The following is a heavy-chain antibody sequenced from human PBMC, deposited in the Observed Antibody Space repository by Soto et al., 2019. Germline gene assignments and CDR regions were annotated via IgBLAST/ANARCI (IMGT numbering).Heavy chain of an antibody. CDR3: ARMGCSWSEDYGGYYYYYMDV. CDR1: GFSLSNARMG. J-gene: IGHJ6*03. CDR2: IFSNDEK. D-gene: IGHD6-13*01. V-gene: IGHV2-26*01. Sequence: QVTLKESGPVLVKPTETLTLTCTVSGFSLSNARMGVSWIRQPPGKALEWLAHIFSNDEKSYSTSLKSRLTTPTDTTTRRVVLTITNMDPVDTATYYCARMGCSWSEDYGGYYYYYMDVWGKGTTVTVSS.